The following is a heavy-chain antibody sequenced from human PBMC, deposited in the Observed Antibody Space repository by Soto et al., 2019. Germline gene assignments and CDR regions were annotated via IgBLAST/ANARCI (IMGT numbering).Heavy chain of an antibody. Sequence: GASVKVSCKVSGYILTELSMHWVRQAPGKGLEWMGGFDPEDGETIYAQKFQGRVTMTEDTSTDTAYMELSSLRSEDTAVYYCATVRAYCGGDCYYFDYWGQGTLVTVSS. CDR2: FDPEDGET. V-gene: IGHV1-24*01. CDR1: GYILTELS. CDR3: ATVRAYCGGDCYYFDY. J-gene: IGHJ4*02. D-gene: IGHD2-21*02.